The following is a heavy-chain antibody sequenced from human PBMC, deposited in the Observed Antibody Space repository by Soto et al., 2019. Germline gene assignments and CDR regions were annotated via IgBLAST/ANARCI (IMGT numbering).Heavy chain of an antibody. CDR1: GFTVSNNY. Sequence: EVQLVESGGGLIQPGGSLRLSCAVSGFTVSNNYMSWVRQAPGKGLEGVSVIYSGGYTAYGDSVKGRFTISRDNSKNPPYLQKNSHGAHDPAVFYRAAPPGGGDYWGQGTLVTVSS. CDR3: AAPPGGGDY. J-gene: IGHJ4*02. CDR2: IYSGGYT. V-gene: IGHV3-53*01. D-gene: IGHD3-10*01.